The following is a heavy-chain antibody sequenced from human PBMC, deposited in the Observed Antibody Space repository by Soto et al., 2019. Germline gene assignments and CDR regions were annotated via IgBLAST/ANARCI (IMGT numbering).Heavy chain of an antibody. Sequence: DVQLVESGGGLVQPGRSLRLSCAASGFTFDDYAMHWVRQAPGKGLEWVSGISWNSGSIGYADSVKGRFTISRDNAKNSLYLQMNSLRAEDTALYYCAKDMWEQLVQVAFDIWGQGTMVTVSS. D-gene: IGHD6-6*01. V-gene: IGHV3-9*01. CDR1: GFTFDDYA. CDR3: AKDMWEQLVQVAFDI. CDR2: ISWNSGSI. J-gene: IGHJ3*02.